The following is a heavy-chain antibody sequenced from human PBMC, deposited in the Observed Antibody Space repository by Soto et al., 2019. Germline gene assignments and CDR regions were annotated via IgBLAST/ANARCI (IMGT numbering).Heavy chain of an antibody. J-gene: IGHJ4*02. CDR3: ARERPGGFWSGYHTPSDQYYFEY. CDR2: IIPILGIA. Sequence: QVQLVQSGAEVKKPGSSVKVSCKASGGTFSSYTISWVRQAPGQGLEWMGRIIPILGIANYAQKFQGRVTITADKSTSTAYMELSSLRSEDTAVYYCARERPGGFWSGYHTPSDQYYFEYWGQGTLVTVSS. CDR1: GGTFSSYT. D-gene: IGHD3-3*01. V-gene: IGHV1-69*08.